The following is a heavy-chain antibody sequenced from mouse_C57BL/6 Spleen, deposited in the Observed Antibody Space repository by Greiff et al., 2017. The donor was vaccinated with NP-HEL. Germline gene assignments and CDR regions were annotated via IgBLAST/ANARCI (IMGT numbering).Heavy chain of an antibody. CDR3: VSHYYGSSSFAY. Sequence: LVESGPELVKPGASVKISCKASGYAFSSSWMNWVKQRPGKGLEWIGRIYPGDGDTNYNGKFKGKATLTADKSSSTAYMQLSSLTSEDSAVYFCVSHYYGSSSFAYWGQGTLVTVSA. D-gene: IGHD1-1*01. CDR2: IYPGDGDT. CDR1: GYAFSSSW. V-gene: IGHV1-82*01. J-gene: IGHJ3*01.